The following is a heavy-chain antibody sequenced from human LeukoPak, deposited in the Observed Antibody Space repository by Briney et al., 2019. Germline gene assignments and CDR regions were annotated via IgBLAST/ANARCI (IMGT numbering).Heavy chain of an antibody. CDR3: AAKSDTVHY. CDR1: GGSISSSSYY. J-gene: IGHJ4*02. V-gene: IGHV4-39*01. CDR2: IYYTGSI. Sequence: PSETLSLTCTVSGGSISSSSYYWGWIRQPPGKGLEWIGSIYYTGSIYYSPSLKSRVTISVDTSKNQFSLKLGSVTAADTAVYYCAAKSDTVHYWGQGTLVTVSS. D-gene: IGHD2-21*02.